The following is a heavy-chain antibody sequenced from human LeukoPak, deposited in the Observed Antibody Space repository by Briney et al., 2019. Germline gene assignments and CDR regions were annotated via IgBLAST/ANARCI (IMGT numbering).Heavy chain of an antibody. V-gene: IGHV3-30*18. CDR1: GFTFSTYS. Sequence: PGRSLRLSCVASGFTFSTYSMHWVRQAPGKGLEWVAVISYDGSNKYYADSVKGRFTISRDNSKNTLYLQMNSLRAEDTAVYYCAKETGSGSYYEYYFDYWGQGTLVTVSS. CDR3: AKETGSGSYYEYYFDY. J-gene: IGHJ4*02. D-gene: IGHD3-10*01. CDR2: ISYDGSNK.